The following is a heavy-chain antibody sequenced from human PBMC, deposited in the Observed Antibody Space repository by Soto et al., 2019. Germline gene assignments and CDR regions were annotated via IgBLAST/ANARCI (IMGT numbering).Heavy chain of an antibody. CDR3: ARARYCSGGSCYSDY. J-gene: IGHJ4*02. D-gene: IGHD2-15*01. CDR1: GGSISSGGYP. CDR2: IYHTGSN. V-gene: IGHV4-30-2*01. Sequence: QLQLQESGSGLVKPSQTLSLTCAVSGGSISSGGYPWSWIRQPPGKGLEWIGYIYHTGSNYYNPSLKSRVTISVDTSKNQFSLKVSSVTAADTAVYYCARARYCSGGSCYSDYWGQGTLVTVSS.